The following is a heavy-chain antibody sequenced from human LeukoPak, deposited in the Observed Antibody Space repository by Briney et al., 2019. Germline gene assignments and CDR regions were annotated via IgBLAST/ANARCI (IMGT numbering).Heavy chain of an antibody. CDR2: IIPILGIA. J-gene: IGHJ4*02. CDR3: ARALHRSGSYLLFDY. V-gene: IGHV1-69*04. Sequence: GASVKVSCKASGGTFSSYAISWVRQAPGQGLEWMGRIIPILGIANYAQKFQGRVTITADKSTSTAYMELSSLRSEDTAVYYCARALHRSGSYLLFDYWGQGTLVTVSS. CDR1: GGTFSSYA. D-gene: IGHD3-10*01.